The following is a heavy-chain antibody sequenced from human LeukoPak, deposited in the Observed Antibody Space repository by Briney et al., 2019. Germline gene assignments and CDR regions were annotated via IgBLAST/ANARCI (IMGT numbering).Heavy chain of an antibody. CDR1: GFTFNDYG. CDR2: INGNGGTT. D-gene: IGHD3-22*01. V-gene: IGHV3-20*04. J-gene: IGHJ4*02. Sequence: PGGSLRLSCAASGFTFNDYGMSWVRQAPGKGLEWVSAINGNGGTTNYADSVKGRFTISRDSAKKSLHLQMNSLRAEDTAVYYCARDPSQDYDSSGYYNYFDYWGQGTLVTVSS. CDR3: ARDPSQDYDSSGYYNYFDY.